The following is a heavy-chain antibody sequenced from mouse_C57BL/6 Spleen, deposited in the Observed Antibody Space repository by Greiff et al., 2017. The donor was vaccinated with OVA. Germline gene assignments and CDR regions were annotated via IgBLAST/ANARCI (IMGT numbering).Heavy chain of an antibody. CDR1: GYSITSGYY. V-gene: IGHV3-6*01. J-gene: IGHJ1*03. Sequence: VQLQQSGPGLVKPSQSLSLTCSVTGYSITSGYYWNWIRQFPGNKLEWMGYISYDGSNNYNPSLKNRISITRDTSKNQFFLKLNSVTTEDTATYYCARAGRYFDVWGTGTTVTVSS. CDR3: ARAGRYFDV. CDR2: ISYDGSN.